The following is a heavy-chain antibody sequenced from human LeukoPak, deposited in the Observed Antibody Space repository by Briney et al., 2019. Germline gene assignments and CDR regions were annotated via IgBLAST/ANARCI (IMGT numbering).Heavy chain of an antibody. CDR1: GGSISSYY. V-gene: IGHV4-59*12. J-gene: IGHJ5*02. CDR2: IYYIWST. CDR3: ARGGPWGAASGTEGWFDP. Sequence: SETLSLTCTVSGGSISSYYWSWVRQPPGKGLEGIGYIYYIWSTNSYPSLDSLFTISVAPSNNQFSLKLSSVTAADTAVYYCARGGPWGAASGTEGWFDPWGQGTLVTVSS. D-gene: IGHD6-13*01.